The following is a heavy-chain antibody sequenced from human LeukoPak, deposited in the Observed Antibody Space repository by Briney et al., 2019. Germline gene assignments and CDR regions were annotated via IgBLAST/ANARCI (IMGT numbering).Heavy chain of an antibody. D-gene: IGHD3-22*01. Sequence: GGSLRLSCAASGFTFSSYSMSWVRQAPGKGLEWVGRIKSKTDGGTTDYAAPVKGRFTISREDSKNTLYLQMNSLKTEDTAVYYCTTDSDYYDSSGYSPEGYFQHWGQGTLVTVSS. V-gene: IGHV3-15*01. CDR1: GFTFSSYS. CDR3: TTDSDYYDSSGYSPEGYFQH. J-gene: IGHJ1*01. CDR2: IKSKTDGGTT.